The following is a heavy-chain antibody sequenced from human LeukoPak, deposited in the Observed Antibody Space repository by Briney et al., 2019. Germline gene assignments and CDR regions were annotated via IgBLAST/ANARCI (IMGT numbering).Heavy chain of an antibody. J-gene: IGHJ4*02. CDR3: ARGSTYYDFWSGRFDY. V-gene: IGHV4-34*01. Sequence: SETLSLTCAVYGGSFSGYYWSWIRQPPGKGLEWIGEINHSGSTNYNPSLKSRVTISVDTSTNQFSLKLSSVTAADTAVYYCARGSTYYDFWSGRFDYWGQGTLVTVSS. CDR1: GGSFSGYY. D-gene: IGHD3-3*01. CDR2: INHSGST.